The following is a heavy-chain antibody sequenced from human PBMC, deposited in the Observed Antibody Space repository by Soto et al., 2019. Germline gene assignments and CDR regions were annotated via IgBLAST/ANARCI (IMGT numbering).Heavy chain of an antibody. Sequence: QVQLVQSGAEVKKPGSSVKVSCKASGGTFSSYAISWVRQAPGQGLEWMGGIIPIFGTANYAQKFQGRVTITADESTSKDYRELSSLRSEDTAAYYCARESRYCSGGSCYFLPGIDYWGQGTLVTVSS. D-gene: IGHD2-15*01. J-gene: IGHJ4*02. CDR3: ARESRYCSGGSCYFLPGIDY. CDR1: GGTFSSYA. CDR2: IIPIFGTA. V-gene: IGHV1-69*12.